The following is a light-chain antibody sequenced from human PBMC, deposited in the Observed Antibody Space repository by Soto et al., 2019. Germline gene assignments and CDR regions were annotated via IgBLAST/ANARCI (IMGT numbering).Light chain of an antibody. CDR2: DAS. V-gene: IGKV3-20*01. Sequence: EIVLTQSPATLSLSPGERATLSCRASQTVRNNYLAWYQQKPGQAPRLLIYDASSRATGIPDRFSGSGSGTDFTLTISRLEPEDFAVYYCQHYGETPITFGLGTRLEIK. J-gene: IGKJ5*01. CDR3: QHYGETPIT. CDR1: QTVRNNY.